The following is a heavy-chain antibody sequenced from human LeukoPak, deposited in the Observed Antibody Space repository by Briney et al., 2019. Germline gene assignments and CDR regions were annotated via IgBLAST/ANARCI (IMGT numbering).Heavy chain of an antibody. CDR1: GFTFSSCA. CDR3: AKDLSRVVGATLDY. J-gene: IGHJ4*02. V-gene: IGHV3-23*01. D-gene: IGHD1-26*01. Sequence: PGGSLRLSCAASGFTFSSCAVSWVRQAPGKGLEWVSAISGSGGATYYAVSVKGRFTISRDNSKNTLYLQMNSLRAEDTAVYYCAKDLSRVVGATLDYWGQGTLVTVSS. CDR2: ISGSGGAT.